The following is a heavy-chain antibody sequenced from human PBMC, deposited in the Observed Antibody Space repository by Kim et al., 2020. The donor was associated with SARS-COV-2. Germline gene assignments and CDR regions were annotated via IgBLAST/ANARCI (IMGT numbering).Heavy chain of an antibody. Sequence: GGSLRLSCTASGFTFSTSVMHWVRQAPGKGPEWVAVISIDGSSKAYADSVKGRFTISRDNAKNTLYLQMNSLRDEDTAVYYCATEGGSSGRAGYFGYWGQGTLVTVSS. V-gene: IGHV3-30-3*01. CDR3: ATEGGSSGRAGYFGY. CDR2: ISIDGSSK. D-gene: IGHD6-19*01. CDR1: GFTFSTSV. J-gene: IGHJ4*02.